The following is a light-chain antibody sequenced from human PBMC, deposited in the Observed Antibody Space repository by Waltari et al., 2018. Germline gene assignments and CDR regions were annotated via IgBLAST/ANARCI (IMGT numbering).Light chain of an antibody. J-gene: IGLJ3*02. CDR1: RSNIGTNT. CDR3: ASWDDSLNGPV. CDR2: RNN. V-gene: IGLV1-44*01. Sequence: QSVLTQPPSASGTPGQRVTISCSGSRSNIGTNTVNWYHQLPGAAPKVLIYRNNQRPSGVPDRFSGSKSGTSASLAISGLQSEDEAAYFCASWDDSLNGPVFGGGTTLTVL.